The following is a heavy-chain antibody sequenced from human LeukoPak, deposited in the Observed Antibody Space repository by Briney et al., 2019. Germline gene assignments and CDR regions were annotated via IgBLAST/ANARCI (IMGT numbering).Heavy chain of an antibody. D-gene: IGHD2-15*01. CDR1: GFTFSRYT. V-gene: IGHV3-21*01. CDR3: ARNSDEYCSGGAYSAFDH. Sequence: PGGSLRLSCAASGFTFSRYTMNRVRQAPGKGMEWVSSISSSSSYIYYADSMKGRFTISRDNAKKSLYLQMNSMRAEDTPVYYCARNSDEYCSGGAYSAFDHWGQGTLVTASS. J-gene: IGHJ4*02. CDR2: ISSSSSYI.